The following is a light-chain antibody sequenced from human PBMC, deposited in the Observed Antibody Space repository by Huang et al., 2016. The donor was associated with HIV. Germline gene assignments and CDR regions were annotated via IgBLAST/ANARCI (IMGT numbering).Light chain of an antibody. J-gene: IGKJ4*01. V-gene: IGKV3-20*01. Sequence: EIVLTQSPGTLSLSPGERATLSCRASQSVSSNSRTWYQQKPGQAPRLLIYGASSSATGIPDRFSASCSGTDFTLTISRLDTEDLAVYYCHHYGNSRTFGGGTKVEI. CDR1: QSVSSNS. CDR2: GAS. CDR3: HHYGNSRT.